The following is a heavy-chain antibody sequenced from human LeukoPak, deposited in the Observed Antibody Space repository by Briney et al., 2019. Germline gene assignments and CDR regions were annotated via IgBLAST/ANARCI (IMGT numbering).Heavy chain of an antibody. V-gene: IGHV3-66*01. J-gene: IGHJ6*02. D-gene: IGHD3-9*01. CDR1: GFTVSKDY. CDR2: IYGGRTT. CDR3: AREARYYDILTGYHNYSGVDV. Sequence: PGGSLRLSSAGSGFTVSKDYMTWVRQAPGKGLGCVSAIYGGRTTYYADSVKGRFTISRDSSSNTLHLQMNSLRAEDTAVYYCAREARYYDILTGYHNYSGVDVWGQGTTVIVSS.